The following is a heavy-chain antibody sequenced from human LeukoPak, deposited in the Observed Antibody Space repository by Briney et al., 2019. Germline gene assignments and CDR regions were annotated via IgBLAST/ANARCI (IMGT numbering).Heavy chain of an antibody. CDR2: FDPEDGET. Sequence: GASEKVSGKVSGYTLTELSMHWVRQAPGKGLEWMGGFDPEDGETIYAQKFQGRVTMTEDTSTDTAYMELSSLRSEDTAVYYCATVSELGGYYYGMDVWGQGTTVTVSS. CDR3: ATVSELGGYYYGMDV. V-gene: IGHV1-24*01. CDR1: GYTLTELS. J-gene: IGHJ6*02. D-gene: IGHD7-27*01.